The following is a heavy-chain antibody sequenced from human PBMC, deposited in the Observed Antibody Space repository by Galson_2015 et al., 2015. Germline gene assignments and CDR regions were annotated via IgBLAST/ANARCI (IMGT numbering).Heavy chain of an antibody. D-gene: IGHD6-19*01. CDR2: IYSAGST. V-gene: IGHV3-53*01. CDR1: GFTVSNSY. CDR3: ARGRPSGSGDSSCHFDC. Sequence: SLRLSCAASGFTVSNSYMSWVRQAPGKGLEWVSVIYSAGSTYYADPVQGRLTISRDNSKNTLFLQMNNLGAEDTAVYYCARGRPSGSGDSSCHFDCWGQGTLVTVSS. J-gene: IGHJ4*02.